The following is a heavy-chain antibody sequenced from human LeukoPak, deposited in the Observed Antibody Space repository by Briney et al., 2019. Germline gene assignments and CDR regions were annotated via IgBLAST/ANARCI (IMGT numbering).Heavy chain of an antibody. V-gene: IGHV3-21*01. D-gene: IGHD2/OR15-2a*01. Sequence: GGSLRLSCAASXFTFSSYSMNWVRQAPGKGLEWVSSISSSSSYIYYADSVRGRFTISRENAKNSLYLQMNSLRAEDTAVYYCARTEDSTRAYNWFDPWGQGTLVTVSS. CDR1: XFTFSSYS. CDR3: ARTEDSTRAYNWFDP. CDR2: ISSSSSYI. J-gene: IGHJ5*02.